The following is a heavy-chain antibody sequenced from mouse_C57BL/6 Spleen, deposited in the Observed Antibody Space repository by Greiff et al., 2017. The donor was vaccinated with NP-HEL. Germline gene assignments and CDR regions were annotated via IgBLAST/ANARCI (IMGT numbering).Heavy chain of an antibody. CDR3: ARRSNFYYFDY. CDR2: IYPGSGST. CDR1: GYSFTSYW. J-gene: IGHJ2*01. V-gene: IGHV1-55*01. D-gene: IGHD2-5*01. Sequence: QVQLQQPGAELVKPGASVTMSCTASGYSFTSYWITWVKQRPGQGLEWIGDIYPGSGSTNYNEKFKSKATLTVATSSSTAYMQLSSLAAEDSAVYYSARRSNFYYFDYWGQGTTLTVSS.